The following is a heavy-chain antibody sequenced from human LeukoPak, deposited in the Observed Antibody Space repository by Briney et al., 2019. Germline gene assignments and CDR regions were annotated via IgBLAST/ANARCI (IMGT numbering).Heavy chain of an antibody. D-gene: IGHD3-10*01. CDR3: ARHNASGNFFDF. J-gene: IGHJ4*02. V-gene: IGHV5-51*01. CDR1: GYIFTNYW. Sequence: GESLKISCKVSGYIFTNYWFGWVRQMPGKGLEWMGIIYPADSNSRYSPSFRGQVTISADKSTSTAYLQWSSLKASDTAMYYCARHNASGNFFDFWGQGTLVTVSS. CDR2: IYPADSNS.